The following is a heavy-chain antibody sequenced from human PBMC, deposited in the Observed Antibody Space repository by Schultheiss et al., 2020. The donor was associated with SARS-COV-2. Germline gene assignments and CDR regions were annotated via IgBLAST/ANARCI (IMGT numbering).Heavy chain of an antibody. V-gene: IGHV4-39*01. CDR3: ARLHEGAPDY. CDR1: GGPISSSSYY. J-gene: IGHJ4*02. Sequence: SETLSLTCTVSGGPISSSSYYWGWIRPPPGKGLEWIGSIYYSGSTYSNPSLKSRVTISVDTSKNQFSLKLSSVTAADTAVYNCARLHEGAPDYWGQGTLVTVSS. CDR2: IYYSGST. D-gene: IGHD1-26*01.